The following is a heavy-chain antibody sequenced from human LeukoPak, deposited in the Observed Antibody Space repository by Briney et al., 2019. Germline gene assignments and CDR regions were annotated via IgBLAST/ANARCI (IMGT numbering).Heavy chain of an antibody. CDR2: IKSDGSST. V-gene: IGHV3-74*01. CDR3: AKSDWFDP. J-gene: IGHJ5*02. Sequence: GGSLRLSCSASGFTFSSYAIHWVRQAPGKGLVWVSRIKSDGSSTSYADSVKGRFTISRDNAKNTLYLQMDSLRVEDTAVYYCAKSDWFDPWGQGTLVTVSS. CDR1: GFTFSSYA.